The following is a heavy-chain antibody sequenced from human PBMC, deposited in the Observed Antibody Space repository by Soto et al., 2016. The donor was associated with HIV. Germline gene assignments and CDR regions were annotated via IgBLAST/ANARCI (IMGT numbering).Heavy chain of an antibody. CDR3: ATLRNYGLYGMDV. D-gene: IGHD3-10*01. J-gene: IGHJ6*02. Sequence: QVQLVQSGAEVENPGASVKVSCKASGFNFNAHFIHWVRQAPGLGLEWMGWNSPNTGGANYAQKFQGRVTMTRDASINTAFLEVSRLRFDDTATYYCATLRNYGLYGMDVWGHGTTVIVS. CDR1: GFNFNAHF. CDR2: NSPNTGGA. V-gene: IGHV1-2*02.